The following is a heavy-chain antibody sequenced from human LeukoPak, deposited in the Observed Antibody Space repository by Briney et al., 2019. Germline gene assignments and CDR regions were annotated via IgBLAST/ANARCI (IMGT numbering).Heavy chain of an antibody. V-gene: IGHV4-61*02. CDR2: IYTSGST. CDR3: ARVRGGYGGNSRLDY. CDR1: GGSISSGSYY. J-gene: IGHJ4*02. D-gene: IGHD4-23*01. Sequence: PSETLSLTCTVSGGSISSGSYYWSWIRQPAGKGLEWIGRIYTSGSTNYNPSLKSRVTISVDTSKNQFSLKLSSVTAADTAVYYCARVRGGYGGNSRLDYWGQGTLVTVSS.